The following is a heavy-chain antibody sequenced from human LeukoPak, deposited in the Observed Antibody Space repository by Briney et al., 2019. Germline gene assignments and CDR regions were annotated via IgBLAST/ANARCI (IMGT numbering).Heavy chain of an antibody. D-gene: IGHD2-8*02. V-gene: IGHV5-51*01. CDR1: GYSFNSYW. CDR2: IYPYDSDT. J-gene: IGHJ4*02. CDR3: ARHNGYWVDY. Sequence: GESLKISCKGSGYSFNSYWIGWVRQMSGKGLEWMGIIYPYDSDTTYSPSFQGQVTISADKSITTAYLQWNNLKAEDAAIYYCARHNGYWVDYWGQGTLVTVSS.